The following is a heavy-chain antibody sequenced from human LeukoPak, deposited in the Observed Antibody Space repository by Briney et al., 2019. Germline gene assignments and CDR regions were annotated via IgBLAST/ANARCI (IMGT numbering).Heavy chain of an antibody. J-gene: IGHJ4*02. CDR1: GYSISSGYY. CDR2: IYHSGST. Sequence: PSETLSLTCAVSGYSISSGYYWGRIRQPPGKGLEWIGSIYHSGSTYYNPSLKSRVTISVDTSKNQFSLKLSSVTAADTAVYYCARLDSSGYGILWYWGQGTLVTVSS. V-gene: IGHV4-38-2*01. D-gene: IGHD3-22*01. CDR3: ARLDSSGYGILWY.